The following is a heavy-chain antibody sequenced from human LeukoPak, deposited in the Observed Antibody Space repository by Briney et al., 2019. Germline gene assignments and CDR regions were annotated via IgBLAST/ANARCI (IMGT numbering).Heavy chain of an antibody. CDR1: GGTFSSYA. J-gene: IGHJ4*02. Sequence: GASVKVSCKASGGTFSSYAISWVRQAPGQGLEWMGIINPSGGSTSYAQKFQGRVTMTRDTSTSTVYMELSSLRSEDTAVYYCARGRLDYHGDYWGQGTLVTVSS. CDR3: ARGRLDYHGDY. D-gene: IGHD3/OR15-3a*01. V-gene: IGHV1-46*01. CDR2: INPSGGST.